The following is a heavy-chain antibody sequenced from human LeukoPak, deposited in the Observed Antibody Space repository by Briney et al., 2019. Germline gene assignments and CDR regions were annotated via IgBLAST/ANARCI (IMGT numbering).Heavy chain of an antibody. CDR1: GGTFSSYA. V-gene: IGHV1-46*01. D-gene: IGHD2-21*02. CDR2: INPSGGST. CDR3: ARGEDIVVVTAIDY. J-gene: IGHJ4*02. Sequence: ASVKVSCKASGGTFSSYAISWVRQAPGQGLEWMGIINPSGGSTSYAQKFQGRVTMTRDTSTSTVYMEPSSLRSEDTAVYYCARGEDIVVVTAIDYWGQGTLVTVSS.